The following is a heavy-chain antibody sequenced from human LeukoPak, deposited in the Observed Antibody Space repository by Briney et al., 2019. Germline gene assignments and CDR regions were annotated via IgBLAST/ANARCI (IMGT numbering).Heavy chain of an antibody. D-gene: IGHD1-20*01. V-gene: IGHV3-30-3*02. CDR1: GFTFSSYA. CDR2: ISYDGSNK. Sequence: QPGGSLRLSCAASGFTFSSYAMHWVRQAPGKGLEWVAVISYDGSNKYYADSVKGRFTISRDNSKNTLYLQMNSLRAEDTAVYYCAKRPRDNWNFDYWGQGTLVTVSS. J-gene: IGHJ4*02. CDR3: AKRPRDNWNFDY.